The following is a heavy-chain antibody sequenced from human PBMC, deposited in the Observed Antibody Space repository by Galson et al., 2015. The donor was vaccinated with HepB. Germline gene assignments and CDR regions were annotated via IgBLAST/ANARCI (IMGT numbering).Heavy chain of an antibody. CDR1: GYTFTAYP. Sequence: SVKVSCKASGYTFTAYPMYWVRQAPGQRLEWMGWINAGNGDTKYSWKFQGGVTITRDTSASTAYMELRSLRSEDTATYYCARDISDGIAPNWGQGTLVTVSS. V-gene: IGHV1-3*01. CDR3: ARDISDGIAPN. CDR2: INAGNGDT. D-gene: IGHD6-13*01. J-gene: IGHJ1*01.